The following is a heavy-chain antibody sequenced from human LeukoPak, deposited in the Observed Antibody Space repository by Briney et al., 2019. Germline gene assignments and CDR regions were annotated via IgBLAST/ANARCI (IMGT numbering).Heavy chain of an antibody. J-gene: IGHJ4*02. D-gene: IGHD2-15*01. Sequence: GGSLRLSCAASGFTFSSYGMHWVRQAPGKGLEWVAFIRYDGSNKYYADSVKGRFTISRDNSKNTLYLQMDSPRAEDTAVYYCAKIRSRGPSSLNYFDYWGQGTLVTVSS. CDR3: AKIRSRGPSSLNYFDY. CDR1: GFTFSSYG. CDR2: IRYDGSNK. V-gene: IGHV3-30*02.